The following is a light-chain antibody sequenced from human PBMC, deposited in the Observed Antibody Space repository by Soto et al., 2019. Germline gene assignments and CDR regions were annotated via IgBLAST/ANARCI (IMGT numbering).Light chain of an antibody. CDR1: QTVRNNY. V-gene: IGKV3-20*01. CDR3: QQYGSSLLWT. J-gene: IGKJ1*01. Sequence: EFVLTKSPGTLSLSPGERATLSCRASQTVRNNYLAWYQQKPGQAPRLLIYDASSRATGIPDSFSGGGSGTDFTLTISRLEPEDLAVYYGQQYGSSLLWTFGEGTKAELK. CDR2: DAS.